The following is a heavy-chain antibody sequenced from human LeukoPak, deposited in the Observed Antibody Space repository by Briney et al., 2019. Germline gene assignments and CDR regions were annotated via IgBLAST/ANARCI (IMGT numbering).Heavy chain of an antibody. CDR1: GFTFSSYA. CDR2: ISYDGSNK. CDR3: ARGFAAGYSSGWYYFDY. V-gene: IGHV3-30-3*01. Sequence: PGGSLRLSCAASGFTFSSYAMHWVRQAPGKGLEWVAVISYDGSNKYYADSVKGRFTISRDNSKNTLYLQMNSLRAEDTAVCYCARGFAAGYSSGWYYFDYWGQGTLVTVSS. J-gene: IGHJ4*02. D-gene: IGHD6-19*01.